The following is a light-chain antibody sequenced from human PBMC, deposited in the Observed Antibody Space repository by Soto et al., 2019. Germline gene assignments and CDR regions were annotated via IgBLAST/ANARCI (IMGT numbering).Light chain of an antibody. Sequence: DIQMTHSPSTLSASVLDRVTMTPRASQNIGTSLVWYQQTPGKAPKLLIYAASSLQSGVPSRFSGSGSGTDFTLTISSLQPDDFATYYCQQYNSYPITFGQGTRLEI. J-gene: IGKJ5*01. CDR3: QQYNSYPIT. CDR1: QNIGTS. V-gene: IGKV1-5*01. CDR2: AAS.